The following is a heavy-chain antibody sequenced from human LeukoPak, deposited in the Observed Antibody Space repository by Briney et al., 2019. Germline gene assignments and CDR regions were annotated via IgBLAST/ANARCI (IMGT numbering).Heavy chain of an antibody. CDR1: GGSISSGSYY. CDR2: IHPSGST. J-gene: IGHJ4*02. Sequence: SQTLSLTCTVSGGSISSGSYYWSWLRQPAGKGLEWIGRIHPSGSTNYNPSLKSRVTISVDASKNQFSLRLTSVTAEDTAVYYCARDHRWELALDYWGQGTLVTASS. D-gene: IGHD1-26*01. CDR3: ARDHRWELALDY. V-gene: IGHV4-61*02.